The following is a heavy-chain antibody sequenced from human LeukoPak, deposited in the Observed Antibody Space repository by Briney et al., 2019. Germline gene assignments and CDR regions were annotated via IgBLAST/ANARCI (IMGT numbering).Heavy chain of an antibody. J-gene: IGHJ4*02. CDR2: FDPEDGET. V-gene: IGHV1-24*01. CDR3: AADLGPTVFDY. CDR1: GYTLTELS. Sequence: GASAKVSCKVSGYTLTELSMDWVRQAPGKGLEWMGGFDPEDGETIYAQKFQGRVTMTEDTSTDTAYMELSSLRAEDTALYYCAADLGPTVFDYWGQGTLVTVSS. D-gene: IGHD4-17*01.